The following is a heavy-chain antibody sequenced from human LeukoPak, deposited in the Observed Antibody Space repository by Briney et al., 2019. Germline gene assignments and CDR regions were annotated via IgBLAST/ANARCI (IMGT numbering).Heavy chain of an antibody. CDR3: APITIFGVVSY. CDR2: ISSSSSYI. J-gene: IGHJ4*02. D-gene: IGHD3-3*01. Sequence: GGSLRLSCAASGFTFSSYSMNWVRQAPGKGLEWVSSISSSSSYIYYADPVKGRFTISRDNAKNSLYLQMNSLRAEDTAVYYCAPITIFGVVSYWGQGTLVTVSS. CDR1: GFTFSSYS. V-gene: IGHV3-21*01.